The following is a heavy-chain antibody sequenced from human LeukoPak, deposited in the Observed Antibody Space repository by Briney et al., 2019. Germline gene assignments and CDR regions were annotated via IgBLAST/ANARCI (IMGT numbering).Heavy chain of an antibody. CDR1: GGSISSGSYY. J-gene: IGHJ3*02. CDR3: ARPYCHSTNCYKFDAFDI. D-gene: IGHD2-2*02. CDR2: IYYSGST. V-gene: IGHV4-30-2*03. Sequence: SQTLSLTCTVSGGSISSGSYYWSWIRQPAGKGLEWIGSIYYSGSTYYNPSLKSRVTISVDTSKNQFSLKLSSVTAADTAVYYCARPYCHSTNCYKFDAFDIWGQGTMVTVSS.